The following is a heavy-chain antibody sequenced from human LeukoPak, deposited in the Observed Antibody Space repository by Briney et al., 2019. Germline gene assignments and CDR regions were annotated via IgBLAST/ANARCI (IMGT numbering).Heavy chain of an antibody. J-gene: IGHJ4*02. Sequence: PGGSLRLSCAAAGFSFSSLHMSWVRQAPGKGLEWVSSISDSGSRTYYADSVKGRFTISRDNSKNTLSLQMNSLRAEDTAVYYCAKDLDIVVVVAATSFDYWGQGTLVTVSS. CDR2: ISDSGSRT. CDR3: AKDLDIVVVVAATSFDY. D-gene: IGHD2-15*01. CDR1: GFSFSSLH. V-gene: IGHV3-23*01.